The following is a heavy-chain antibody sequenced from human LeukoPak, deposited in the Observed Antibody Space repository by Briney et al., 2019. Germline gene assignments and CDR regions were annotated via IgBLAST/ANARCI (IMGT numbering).Heavy chain of an antibody. CDR1: GFTVNSNY. J-gene: IGHJ4*02. D-gene: IGHD1-26*01. V-gene: IGHV3-23*01. Sequence: PGGSLRLSCAASGFTVNSNYMSWVRQAPGKGLEWVSAISGSGGSTYYADSVKGRFTISRDNSKNTLYLQMNSLRAEDTAVYYCAKGGPTYSGSYELDYWGQGTLVTVSS. CDR3: AKGGPTYSGSYELDY. CDR2: ISGSGGST.